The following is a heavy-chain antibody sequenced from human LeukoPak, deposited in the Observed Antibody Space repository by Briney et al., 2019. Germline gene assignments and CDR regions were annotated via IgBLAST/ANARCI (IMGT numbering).Heavy chain of an antibody. V-gene: IGHV3-21*01. CDR1: GFTFSSYS. Sequence: GGSLRLSCAASGFTFSSYSMNWVRQAPGKGLEWVSSISSSSSSEYYAGSVKGRFTISRDNAKNSLYLQMNSLRAEDTAVYYCASTISKVRGVIRYFDYWGQGTLVTVSS. CDR2: ISSSSSSE. D-gene: IGHD3-10*01. CDR3: ASTISKVRGVIRYFDY. J-gene: IGHJ4*02.